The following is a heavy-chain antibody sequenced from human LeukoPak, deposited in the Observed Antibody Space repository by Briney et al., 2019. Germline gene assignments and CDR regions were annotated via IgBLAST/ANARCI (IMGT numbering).Heavy chain of an antibody. CDR2: IYHSGST. CDR3: ARALGTRSGYFDL. J-gene: IGHJ2*01. D-gene: IGHD3-10*01. Sequence: SETLSLTCAVSGYSISSGYYWGWIRQPPGKGLEWIGSIYHSGSTYYNPSLKSRVTISADTSKNQFSLKLSSVTAADTAVYYCARALGTRSGYFDLWGRGTLVTVSS. CDR1: GYSISSGYY. V-gene: IGHV4-38-2*01.